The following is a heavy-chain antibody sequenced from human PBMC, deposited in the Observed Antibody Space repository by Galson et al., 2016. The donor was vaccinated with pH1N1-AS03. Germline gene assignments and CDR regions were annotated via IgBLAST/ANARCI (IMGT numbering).Heavy chain of an antibody. Sequence: LEWIAYVYYTGATSYNPSLKSRVTISLDTSKSQFSLKLSSVTAADTAVYYCAGEWSAFDFWGQGTVVTVSS. CDR3: AGEWSAFDF. V-gene: IGHV4-59*01. J-gene: IGHJ3*01. D-gene: IGHD2-15*01. CDR2: VYYTGAT.